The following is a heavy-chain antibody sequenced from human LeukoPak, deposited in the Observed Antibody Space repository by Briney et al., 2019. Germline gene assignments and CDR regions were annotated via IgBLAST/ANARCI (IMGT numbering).Heavy chain of an antibody. D-gene: IGHD3-10*01. V-gene: IGHV3-23*01. Sequence: GGSLRLSCAASGFTFSSYAMSWVRQAPGKGLEWVSTITNSGGYTYYADSVKGGFTISRDNSKNTLYLQMNSLRAEDTAVYYCARDPGGGFDYWGQGTLVTVSS. J-gene: IGHJ4*02. CDR3: ARDPGGGFDY. CDR2: ITNSGGYT. CDR1: GFTFSSYA.